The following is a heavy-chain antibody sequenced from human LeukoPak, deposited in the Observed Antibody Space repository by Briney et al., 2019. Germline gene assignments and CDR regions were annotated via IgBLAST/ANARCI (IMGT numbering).Heavy chain of an antibody. CDR3: ARDPGWPMITFGGVIAFDY. Sequence: ASVKVSCKASGYTFTSYGISWVRQAPGQGLEWMGWISAYNGNTNYAQKLQGRVTMTTDTSTSTAYMELRSLRSDDTAVYYCARDPGWPMITFGGVIAFDYWGQGTLVTVSS. V-gene: IGHV1-18*01. D-gene: IGHD3-16*02. CDR2: ISAYNGNT. J-gene: IGHJ4*02. CDR1: GYTFTSYG.